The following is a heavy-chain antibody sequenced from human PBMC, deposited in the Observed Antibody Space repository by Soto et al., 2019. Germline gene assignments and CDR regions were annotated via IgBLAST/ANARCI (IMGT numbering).Heavy chain of an antibody. CDR1: GFTFSIYA. D-gene: IGHD1-7*01. Sequence: EGQLLESGGRLVQPGESLRLSCAASGFTFSIYAMSWARQAPGKGLEWVSVIDASGGTTYTDSVKGRFTISRDNSKNTLYLQMNSLRVEDTAVYYCARDMTRTVVPYFDFWGQGTLVTVSS. CDR3: ARDMTRTVVPYFDF. CDR2: IDASGGTT. V-gene: IGHV3-23*01. J-gene: IGHJ4*02.